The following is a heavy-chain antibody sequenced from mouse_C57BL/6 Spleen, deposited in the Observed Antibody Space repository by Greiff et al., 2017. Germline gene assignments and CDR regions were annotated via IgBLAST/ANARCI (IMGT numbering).Heavy chain of an antibody. CDR2: ISSGSSTI. V-gene: IGHV5-17*01. CDR3: AWEIMAPWFAY. CDR1: GFTFSDYG. Sequence: DVMLVESGGGLVKPGGSLKLSCAASGFTFSDYGMHWVRQAPEKGLEWVAYISSGSSTIYYADKVKGRFTISRDNAKNTLFLQMTSLGSEDTSMYSCAWEIMAPWFAYWGQGTLVTVSA. D-gene: IGHD1-1*02. J-gene: IGHJ3*01.